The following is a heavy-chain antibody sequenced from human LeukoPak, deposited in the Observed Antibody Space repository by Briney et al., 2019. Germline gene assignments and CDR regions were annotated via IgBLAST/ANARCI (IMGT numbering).Heavy chain of an antibody. Sequence: SETLSLTCTVSGGSISSSSYYWGWIRQPPGKGLEWIGSIYYSGSTYYNPSLKSRVTISVDTSKNQFSLRLSSVTAADTAVYYCAGRYREEGSYAYWGQGTLATVSS. D-gene: IGHD3-16*01. CDR2: IYYSGST. V-gene: IGHV4-39*01. CDR1: GGSISSSSYY. J-gene: IGHJ4*02. CDR3: AGRYREEGSYAY.